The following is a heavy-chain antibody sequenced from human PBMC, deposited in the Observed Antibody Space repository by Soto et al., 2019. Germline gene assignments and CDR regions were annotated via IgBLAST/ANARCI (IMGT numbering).Heavy chain of an antibody. D-gene: IGHD4-17*01. CDR3: WTTVTTPYYFDY. Sequence: PGGALRLSCAASGFTFSDYYMSWIRQAPGKGLEWVSYISSSGSTIYYADSVKGRFTISRDNAKNSLYLQMNSLRAEDTAVYYCWTTVTTPYYFDYWGQGTLVNVSS. CDR1: GFTFSDYY. V-gene: IGHV3-11*01. J-gene: IGHJ4*02. CDR2: ISSSGSTI.